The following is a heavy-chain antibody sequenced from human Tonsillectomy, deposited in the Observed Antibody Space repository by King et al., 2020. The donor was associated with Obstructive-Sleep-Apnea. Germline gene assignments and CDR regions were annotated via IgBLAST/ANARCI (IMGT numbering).Heavy chain of an antibody. V-gene: IGHV5-51*01. CDR1: GYRFTNYW. J-gene: IGHJ4*02. D-gene: IGHD6-13*01. CDR2: IYPDDSDT. Sequence: VQLVESGAEVKKPGESLKISCKGSGYRFTNYWIGWVRQMPGKGLEWMGIIYPDDSDTRYSPSFQGQVTISADKSISTAYLQGSSLKASDTAINYCARVWAGFTSSLPTTFYYFNYWGQGTLVTVSS. CDR3: ARVWAGFTSSLPTTFYYFNY.